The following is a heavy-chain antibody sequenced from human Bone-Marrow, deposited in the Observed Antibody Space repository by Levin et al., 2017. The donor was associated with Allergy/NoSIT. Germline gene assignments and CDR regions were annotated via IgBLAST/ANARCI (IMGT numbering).Heavy chain of an antibody. V-gene: IGHV4-59*01. CDR2: VYNSGST. CDR1: GDSLTRYY. D-gene: IGHD1-26*01. CDR3: ARYSGSYYVPDFDY. J-gene: IGHJ4*02. Sequence: PSQTLSLTCTVSGDSLTRYYWSWIRQSPGKGLEWIGYVYNSGSTDYNPSLKGRVTISIDTSKNQFSLDLTSVTAADTAMYYCARYSGSYYVPDFDYWSQGTLVTVAS.